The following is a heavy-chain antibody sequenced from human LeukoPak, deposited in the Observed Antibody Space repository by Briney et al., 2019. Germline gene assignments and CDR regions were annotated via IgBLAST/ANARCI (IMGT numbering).Heavy chain of an antibody. CDR2: VSNSGST. V-gene: IGHV4-59*01. J-gene: IGHJ4*02. CDR3: AAEARTGGVTVFDS. D-gene: IGHD3-16*01. CDR1: GASISDYR. Sequence: PSETLSLTCTVSGASISDYRWSWIRQPPGRGLEWIGYVSNSGSTSFHPSLKSRVTMSVDTSENQFSLRTAADTAVYYCAAEARTGGVTVFDSWGQGALVTVSS.